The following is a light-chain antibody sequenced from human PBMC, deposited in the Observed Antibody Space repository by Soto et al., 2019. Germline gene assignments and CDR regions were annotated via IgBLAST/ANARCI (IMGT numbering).Light chain of an antibody. J-gene: IGKJ2*01. V-gene: IGKV3-20*01. CDR2: GAS. CDR1: QRVDSSY. CDR3: QHYGVSRYT. Sequence: EIVLTQSPGTLSLSPGEGATLSCRASQRVDSSYLAWYQQMPGQAPRLLIYGASSRAPGIPDRFSGGGSGTDFTLTITRLEPEDFALYYCQHYGVSRYTFGQGTKVEIK.